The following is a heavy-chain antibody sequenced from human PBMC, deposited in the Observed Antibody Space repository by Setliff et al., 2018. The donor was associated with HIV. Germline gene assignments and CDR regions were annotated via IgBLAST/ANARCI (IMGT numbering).Heavy chain of an antibody. J-gene: IGHJ4*03. CDR3: ARGRMAAAGMFIPRALDY. CDR1: GGTLSNYA. Sequence: ASVKVSCKASGGTLSNYAVNWVRQAPGGGLEWMGEIIPMFRRTQYAQRFQGRVTFTTDESTNIAYMDMSSLRSDDTGIYYCARGRMAAAGMFIPRALDYWGRGTLVTVSS. D-gene: IGHD6-13*01. CDR2: IIPMFRRT. V-gene: IGHV1-69*05.